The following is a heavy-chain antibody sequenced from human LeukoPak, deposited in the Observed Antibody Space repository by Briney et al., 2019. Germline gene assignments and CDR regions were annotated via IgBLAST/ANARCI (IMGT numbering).Heavy chain of an antibody. CDR1: GGSISSYY. Sequence: SETLSLTCTVSGGSISSYYWSWLRQPPGKGLEWIGYIYYSGSTNYNPSLKSRVTISVDTSKNQFSLKLSSVTAADTAVYYCARHSAGYGDSRYFDYWGQGTLVTVSS. D-gene: IGHD4-17*01. CDR2: IYYSGST. V-gene: IGHV4-59*08. CDR3: ARHSAGYGDSRYFDY. J-gene: IGHJ4*02.